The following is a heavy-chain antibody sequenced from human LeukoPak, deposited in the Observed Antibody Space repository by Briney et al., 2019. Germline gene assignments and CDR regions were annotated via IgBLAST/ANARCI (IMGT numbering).Heavy chain of an antibody. CDR1: GGSINTYY. J-gene: IGHJ3*02. V-gene: IGHV4-59*01. CDR3: ARDKWNDFGDAFDI. Sequence: KPSETLSLTCSVSGGSINTYYWSWIRQPPGKGLEWIGYIYYTGSTHYNPSLKSRVTISVDTSKNQFSLKLSSVTAADTAVYYCARDKWNDFGDAFDIWGQGTMVTVSS. D-gene: IGHD1-20*01. CDR2: IYYTGST.